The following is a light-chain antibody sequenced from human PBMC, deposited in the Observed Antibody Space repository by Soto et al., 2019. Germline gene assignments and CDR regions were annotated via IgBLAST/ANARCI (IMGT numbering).Light chain of an antibody. CDR3: QQYYSIPFT. CDR1: QSVLYNSNNKNH. V-gene: IGKV4-1*01. Sequence: DFVMTQAPDSLAVSLGEGATINCKSSQSVLYNSNNKNHLGWLQQKPGHPPKLLIYGASFRPSGVPDRFSGNGSGTDFTLTISSLQAEDVAVYYCQQYYSIPFTFGQGTKLEI. CDR2: GAS. J-gene: IGKJ2*01.